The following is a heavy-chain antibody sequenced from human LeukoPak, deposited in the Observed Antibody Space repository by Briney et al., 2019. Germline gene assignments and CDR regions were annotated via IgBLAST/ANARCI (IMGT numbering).Heavy chain of an antibody. D-gene: IGHD6-19*01. CDR1: GGSISSSSYY. V-gene: IGHV4-39*01. Sequence: SETLSLTCTVSGGSISSSSYYWGWIRQPPGKGLEWIGSIYYSGSTYYNPSLKSRVTISVDTSKNQFSLKLRSVTAADTAVYYCARHRGISGWYPGGYLDVWGKGTTVTVSS. CDR3: ARHRGISGWYPGGYLDV. CDR2: IYYSGST. J-gene: IGHJ6*04.